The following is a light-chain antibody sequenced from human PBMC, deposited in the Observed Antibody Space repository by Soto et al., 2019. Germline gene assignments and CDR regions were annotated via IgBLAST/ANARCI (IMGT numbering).Light chain of an antibody. J-gene: IGKJ5*01. V-gene: IGKV3D-15*01. CDR1: QSVSSN. Sequence: EIVMPQSPATLSVSPGERAPLSCRASQSVSSNLAWYQQKSGKPPRLVIYDSTLRANGVPDRFGGSRSGTEFTLTINSLEPEDFAVYYCQQRNVWPPITVGQGTRLEI. CDR2: DST. CDR3: QQRNVWPPIT.